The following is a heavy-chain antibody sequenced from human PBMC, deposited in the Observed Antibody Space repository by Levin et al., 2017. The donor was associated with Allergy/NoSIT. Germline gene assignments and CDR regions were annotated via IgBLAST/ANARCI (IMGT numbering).Heavy chain of an antibody. D-gene: IGHD5-18*01. J-gene: IGHJ4*02. CDR2: ISAYNGNT. V-gene: IGHV1-18*01. CDR1: GYTFTSYG. Sequence: GESLKISCKASGYTFTSYGISWVRQAPGQGLEWMGWISAYNGNTNYAQKLQGRVTMTTDTSTSTAYMELRSLRSDDTAVYYCARDQVLRGYSYGMGYWGQGTLVTVSS. CDR3: ARDQVLRGYSYGMGY.